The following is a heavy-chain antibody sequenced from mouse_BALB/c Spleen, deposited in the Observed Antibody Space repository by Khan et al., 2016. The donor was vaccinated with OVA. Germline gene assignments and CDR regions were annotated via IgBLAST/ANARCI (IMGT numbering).Heavy chain of an antibody. Sequence: QVQLQQSGAELAKPGASVKMSCKASGYTFTTYWMHWVKQRPGQGLEWIGYINPSTGYTENNQKFKDKATLTADKSSSTAYMQLSSLTSEDSAVYYCASHGYGTLFAYWGQGTLVTVSA. CDR2: INPSTGYT. V-gene: IGHV1-7*01. J-gene: IGHJ3*01. D-gene: IGHD1-1*01. CDR3: ASHGYGTLFAY. CDR1: GYTFTTYW.